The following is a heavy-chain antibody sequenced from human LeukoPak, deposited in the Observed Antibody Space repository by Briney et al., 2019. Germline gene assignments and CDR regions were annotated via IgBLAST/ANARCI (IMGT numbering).Heavy chain of an antibody. D-gene: IGHD6-19*01. J-gene: IGHJ1*01. CDR1: GFTFSSYW. V-gene: IGHV3-7*01. Sequence: PGGSLRLSCAASGFTFSSYWMSWVRQAPGKGLEWVANIKQDGSEKYYVDSVKGRFTISRDNAKNSLYLQMNSLRAEDTAVYYCARDIVPRYSSAWPEYFQHWGQGTLVTVSS. CDR3: ARDIVPRYSSAWPEYFQH. CDR2: IKQDGSEK.